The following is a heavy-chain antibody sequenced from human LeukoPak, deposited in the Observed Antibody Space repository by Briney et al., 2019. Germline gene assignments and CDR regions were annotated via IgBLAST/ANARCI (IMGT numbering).Heavy chain of an antibody. CDR1: GYTFTGYY. CDR2: INPNSGGT. J-gene: IGHJ4*02. CDR3: ARSRTDEYSSSGALDY. V-gene: IGHV1-2*02. D-gene: IGHD6-6*01. Sequence: ASVKVSCKASGYTFTGYYMHWVRQAPGQGLEWMGWINPNSGGTNYAQKFQGRVTMTRDTPISTAYMELSRLRSDDTAVYYCARSRTDEYSSSGALDYWGQGTLVTVSS.